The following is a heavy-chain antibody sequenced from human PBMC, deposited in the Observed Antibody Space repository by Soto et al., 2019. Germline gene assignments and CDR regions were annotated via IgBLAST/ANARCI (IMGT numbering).Heavy chain of an antibody. CDR1: GGTFNSHT. V-gene: IGHV1-69*12. CDR2: IMPMFGVT. D-gene: IGHD2-2*01. Sequence: QVQLVQSGAEVKKPGSSVKVSCRAPGGTFNSHTISWVRQAPGQGLEWMGGIMPMFGVTNYARKFHGRLTMPADESTTTAYVGVSGLTSEDTAVYYWAGEGVTSSMSLPWMGYHYYGLDVWGQGTTVIVSS. CDR3: AGEGVTSSMSLPWMGYHYYGLDV. J-gene: IGHJ6*02.